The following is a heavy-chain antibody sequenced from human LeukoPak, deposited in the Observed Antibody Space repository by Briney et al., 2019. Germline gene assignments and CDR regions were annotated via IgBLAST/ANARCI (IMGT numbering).Heavy chain of an antibody. J-gene: IGHJ3*02. D-gene: IGHD5-12*01. Sequence: YAQKLQGRVTMTTDTSTSTAYMELRSLRSNDTAVYYCARSYLATSRAFDIWGQGTMVTVSS. V-gene: IGHV1-18*01. CDR3: ARSYLATSRAFDI.